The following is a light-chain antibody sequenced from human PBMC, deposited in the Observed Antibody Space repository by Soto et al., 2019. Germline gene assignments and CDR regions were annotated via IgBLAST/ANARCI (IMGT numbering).Light chain of an antibody. V-gene: IGLV1-40*01. CDR1: SSNIGAGYD. J-gene: IGLJ1*01. Sequence: QPVLTQPPSVSGAPGQRVTISCTGSSSNIGAGYDVHWYQQLPGTAPKLLIYGSSNRPSGVPDRFSGSKSGTSASLAISGLQAEDEADYYCQSYDSSLSGYVFGTGTKVTVL. CDR3: QSYDSSLSGYV. CDR2: GSS.